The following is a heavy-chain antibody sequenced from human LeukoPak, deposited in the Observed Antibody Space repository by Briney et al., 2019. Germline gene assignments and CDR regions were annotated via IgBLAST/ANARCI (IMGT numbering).Heavy chain of an antibody. J-gene: IGHJ4*02. CDR3: AKPDTSSWYTFDY. D-gene: IGHD6-13*01. CDR2: ISGSGGDT. CDR1: GFTFSKSA. V-gene: IGHV3-23*01. Sequence: GGSLRLSCIASGFTFSKSAMSWVRQAPGKGLEWVSVISGSGGDTYYADSAKGRFTISRDNSKNTLFLRMSTLRAEDTAVYYCAKPDTSSWYTFDYWGQGTLVTVSS.